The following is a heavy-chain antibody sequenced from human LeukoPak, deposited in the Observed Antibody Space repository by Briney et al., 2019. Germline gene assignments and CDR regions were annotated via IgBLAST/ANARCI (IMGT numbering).Heavy chain of an antibody. CDR2: MNPNSGNT. Sequence: ASVKVSCKASGYTFTGYYMHWVRQAPGQGLEWMGWMNPNSGNTGYAQKFQGRVTMTRNTSISTAYMELSSLRSEDTAVYYCARAGDSRFDYWGQGTLVTVSS. V-gene: IGHV1-8*02. J-gene: IGHJ4*02. CDR3: ARAGDSRFDY. CDR1: GYTFTGYY. D-gene: IGHD4-17*01.